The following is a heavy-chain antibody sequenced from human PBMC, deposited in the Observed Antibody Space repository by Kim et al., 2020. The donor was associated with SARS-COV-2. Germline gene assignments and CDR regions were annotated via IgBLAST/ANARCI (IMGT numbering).Heavy chain of an antibody. D-gene: IGHD6-19*01. CDR2: IYTSGST. V-gene: IGHV4-61*02. CDR1: GGSISSGTYY. CDR3: ARNKGTSDWYIDY. J-gene: IGHJ4*02. Sequence: SETLSLTCIVSGGSISSGTYYWSWIQQPAGKGLEWIGRIYTSGSTNYNPSLESRVTISLDTSKSQLSLKLTSVIAADTAFYYCARNKGTSDWYIDYWGQGTLVTVSS.